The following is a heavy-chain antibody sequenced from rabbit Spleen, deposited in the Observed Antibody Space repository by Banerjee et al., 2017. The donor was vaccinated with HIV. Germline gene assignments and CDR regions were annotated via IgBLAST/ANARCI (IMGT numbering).Heavy chain of an antibody. D-gene: IGHD8-1*01. CDR1: GVSFSTDHY. J-gene: IGHJ6*01. CDR2: IEGGSSAFS. Sequence: QSLEESGGDLVKPGASLTLTCTASGVSFSTDHYMCWVRQAPGKGLEWIACIEGGSSAFSDFASWAKGRFTISKTSSTTVTLQMTSLTAADTATYFCARDSGSSFSSYGMDLWGPGTLVTVS. CDR3: ARDSGSSFSSYGMDL. V-gene: IGHV1S40*01.